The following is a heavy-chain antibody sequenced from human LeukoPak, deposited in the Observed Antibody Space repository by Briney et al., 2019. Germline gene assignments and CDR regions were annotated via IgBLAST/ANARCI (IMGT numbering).Heavy chain of an antibody. CDR2: INPKNGNT. CDR1: VYTFTRYG. CDR3: ARDVGQYCSGGSCYPLDY. D-gene: IGHD2-15*01. Sequence: ASVKVSCKTSVYTFTRYGISWVRQAPGQGLEWMGWINPKNGNTDYAQRLQGRLTVTKDTSTSTAYMELRSLRSDDTALYYCARDVGQYCSGGSCYPLDYWGQGTLVTVSS. J-gene: IGHJ4*02. V-gene: IGHV1-18*04.